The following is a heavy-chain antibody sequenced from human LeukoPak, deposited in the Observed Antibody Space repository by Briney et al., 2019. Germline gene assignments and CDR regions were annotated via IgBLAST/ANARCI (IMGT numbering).Heavy chain of an antibody. CDR1: GASITQHY. CDR2: FHYDGST. J-gene: IGHJ3*02. Sequence: SETLSLTCTVSGASITQHYWSWIRQPPGKGLEYIGYFHYDGSTNYTSSVRSRVTILVDTSKNQFSLNLRSVTAWDTTKSSCTRGITGHYPSLGGFAFDIWGQGTMVAVSS. CDR3: TRGITGHYPSLGGFAFDI. D-gene: IGHD3-16*01. V-gene: IGHV4-59*11.